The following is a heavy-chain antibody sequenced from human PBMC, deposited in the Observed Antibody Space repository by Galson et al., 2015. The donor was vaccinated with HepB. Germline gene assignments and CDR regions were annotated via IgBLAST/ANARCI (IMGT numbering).Heavy chain of an antibody. CDR3: AGSAGPADAFDI. J-gene: IGHJ3*02. Sequence: SVKVSCKASGYTFTSYYMHWVRQAPGQGLEWMGIINPSGGSTSYAQKFQGRVTMTRDTSTSTVYMELSSLRSEDTAVYYCAGSAGPADAFDIWGQGTMVTVSS. D-gene: IGHD3-10*01. CDR2: INPSGGST. CDR1: GYTFTSYY. V-gene: IGHV1-46*01.